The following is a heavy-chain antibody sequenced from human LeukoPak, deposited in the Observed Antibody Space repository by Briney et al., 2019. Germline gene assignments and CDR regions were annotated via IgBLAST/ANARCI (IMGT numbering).Heavy chain of an antibody. V-gene: IGHV4-59*13. CDR1: GGSISSYY. CDR3: ARDSTMVRGVIDSYGMDV. Sequence: PSETLSLTCTVSGGSISSYYWSWLRQPPGKGLEWIGYIYYSGYTNYNPSLKSRVTMSVDTSKNQFALKLSSVTAADTAVYYCARDSTMVRGVIDSYGMDVWGQGTTVTISS. CDR2: IYYSGYT. J-gene: IGHJ6*02. D-gene: IGHD3-10*01.